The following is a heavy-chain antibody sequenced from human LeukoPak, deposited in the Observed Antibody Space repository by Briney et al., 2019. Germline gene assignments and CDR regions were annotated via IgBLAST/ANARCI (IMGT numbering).Heavy chain of an antibody. CDR2: ISWNSGSI. D-gene: IGHD6-19*01. V-gene: IGHV3-9*01. J-gene: IGHJ4*02. CDR1: GFTFDDYA. CDR3: ANLYSSGWYYFDY. Sequence: GGSLRLSCAASGFTFDDYAMHWVRQAPGKGLEWVSGISWNSGSIGYADSVKGRFTISRDNAKNSLYLQMNSLRAEDTAVYYCANLYSSGWYYFDYWGQGTLVTVSS.